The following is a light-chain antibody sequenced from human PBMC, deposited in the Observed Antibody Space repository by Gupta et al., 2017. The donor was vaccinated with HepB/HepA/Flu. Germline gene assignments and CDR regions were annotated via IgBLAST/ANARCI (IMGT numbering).Light chain of an antibody. J-gene: IGKJ5*01. V-gene: IGKV3-11*01. CDR1: QYVDIY. CDR3: QQGHSGPIN. CDR2: ETS. Sequence: IVLTPSPATLSLSPGERGTLSCKASQYVDIYLAWYQHIPGQPPRLLIYETSNRTPGTPARFSGRGSGTDFTLTIASLEAEDVAIYYCQQGHSGPINFGQGTGLEMK.